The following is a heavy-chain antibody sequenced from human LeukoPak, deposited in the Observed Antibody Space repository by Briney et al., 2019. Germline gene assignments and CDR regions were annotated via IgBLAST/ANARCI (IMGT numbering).Heavy chain of an antibody. CDR1: GASISGYY. CDR3: ARDRNWNYAHANWFDP. Sequence: SETLSLTCTVSGASISGYYWSWIRQPPGKRLEWIGYIISTGTINYNPSLKSRVTISIDTSKNQLSLQLTSVTAADTAVYYCARDRNWNYAHANWFDPWGQGTLVTVSS. J-gene: IGHJ5*02. D-gene: IGHD1-7*01. V-gene: IGHV4-59*01. CDR2: IISTGTI.